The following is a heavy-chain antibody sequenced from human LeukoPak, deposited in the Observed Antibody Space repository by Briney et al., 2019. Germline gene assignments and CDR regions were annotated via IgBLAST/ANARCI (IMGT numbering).Heavy chain of an antibody. D-gene: IGHD3-16*02. CDR1: GGSISSGGYY. V-gene: IGHV4-31*03. CDR3: ARSTWEVSYFDY. CDR2: IYYSGST. Sequence: SQTLSLTCTVSGGSISSGGYYWSWIRQHPGKGLEWIGYIYYSGSTYYNPSLKSRVTISVDTSKNQFSLKLSSVTAADTAVYYCARSTWEVSYFDYWGQGTLVTVSS. J-gene: IGHJ4*02.